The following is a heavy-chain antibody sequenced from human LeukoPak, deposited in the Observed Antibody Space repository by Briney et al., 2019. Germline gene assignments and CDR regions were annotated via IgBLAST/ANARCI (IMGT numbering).Heavy chain of an antibody. CDR2: ISGSGGST. V-gene: IGHV3-23*01. Sequence: PGGSLRLSCAASGYTFSSCDMSWVRQAPGKGLEWVSAISGSGGSTYYADSVKGRFTISRDNSKNTLYLQMNSRSAEDTAVYYCANGCIYGPECDYWVQGTLVTVPS. CDR1: GYTFSSCD. D-gene: IGHD5-18*01. CDR3: ANGCIYGPECDY. J-gene: IGHJ4*02.